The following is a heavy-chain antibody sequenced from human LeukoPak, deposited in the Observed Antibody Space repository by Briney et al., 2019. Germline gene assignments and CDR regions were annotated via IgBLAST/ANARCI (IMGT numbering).Heavy chain of an antibody. CDR3: AKDRQTSSSWFDY. J-gene: IGHJ4*02. CDR1: GFTFSSYG. D-gene: IGHD6-13*01. CDR2: ISYDGSNK. Sequence: GGSLRLSCAVSGFTFSSYGMHWVRQAPGKGLEWVAVISYDGSNKYYADSVKGRFTISRDNSKNTLYLQMNSLRAEDTAVYYCAKDRQTSSSWFDYWGQGTLVTVSS. V-gene: IGHV3-30*18.